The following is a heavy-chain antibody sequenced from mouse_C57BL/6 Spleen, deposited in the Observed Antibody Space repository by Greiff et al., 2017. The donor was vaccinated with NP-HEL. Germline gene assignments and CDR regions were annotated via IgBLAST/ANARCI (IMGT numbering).Heavy chain of an antibody. V-gene: IGHV1-61*01. Sequence: QVQLQQPGAELVRPGSSVKLSCKASGYTFTSYWMDWVKQRPGQGLEWIGNIYPSDSETHYNQKFKDKATLTVDKSSSTAYMQLSSLTSEDSAVYYCARGHSNYVVGYAMDYWGQGTSVTVSS. CDR3: ARGHSNYVVGYAMDY. J-gene: IGHJ4*01. D-gene: IGHD2-5*01. CDR1: GYTFTSYW. CDR2: IYPSDSET.